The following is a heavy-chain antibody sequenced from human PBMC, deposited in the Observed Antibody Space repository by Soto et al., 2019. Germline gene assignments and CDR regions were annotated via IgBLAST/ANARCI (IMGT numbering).Heavy chain of an antibody. CDR3: ARDHRFMITFGGVIGDAFDI. CDR2: ISAYNGNT. Sequence: QVQLVQSGAEVKKPGASVKVSCKASGYTFTSYGISWVRQAPGQGLEWMGWISAYNGNTNYAQKLQGRVTMTTDTSTSTACRELRGVGSDDTAVYYCARDHRFMITFGGVIGDAFDIWGQGTMVTVSS. V-gene: IGHV1-18*01. CDR1: GYTFTSYG. D-gene: IGHD3-16*02. J-gene: IGHJ3*02.